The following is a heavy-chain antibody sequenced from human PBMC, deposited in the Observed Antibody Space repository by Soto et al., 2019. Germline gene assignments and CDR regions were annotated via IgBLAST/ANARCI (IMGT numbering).Heavy chain of an antibody. CDR2: IYYSGST. D-gene: IGHD6-6*01. V-gene: IGHV4-39*01. Sequence: ASETLSLTCTVSGGSISSSSYYWGWIRQPPGKGLEWIGSIYYSGSTYYNPSLKSRVTISVDTSKNQFSLKLSSVTAADTAVYYCARREYSSSSDFDPWGQGTLVTSPQ. J-gene: IGHJ5*02. CDR1: GGSISSSSYY. CDR3: ARREYSSSSDFDP.